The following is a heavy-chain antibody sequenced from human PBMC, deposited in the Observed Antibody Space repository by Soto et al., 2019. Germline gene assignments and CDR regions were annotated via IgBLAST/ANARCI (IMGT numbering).Heavy chain of an antibody. CDR2: ISAYNGNT. V-gene: IGHV1-18*01. J-gene: IGHJ5*02. D-gene: IGHD3-3*01. Sequence: XSVKVCCKASGYPFTSYGIIWVRQAPGQGLEWMGWISAYNGNTNYAQKLQGRVTMTTDTSTSTAYMELRSLRSDDTAVYYCARDHEEPLWSGYYGFDPWGQGTLVTVSS. CDR3: ARDHEEPLWSGYYGFDP. CDR1: GYPFTSYG.